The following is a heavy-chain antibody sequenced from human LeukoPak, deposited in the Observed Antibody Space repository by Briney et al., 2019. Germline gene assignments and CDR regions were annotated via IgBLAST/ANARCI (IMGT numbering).Heavy chain of an antibody. V-gene: IGHV1-69*05. Sequence: GASVKVSCKASGGTTSAIGWVRQAPGQGLEWMGGILPSVGTAHSSQKFQGRVTMTRNTSISTAYMELSSLRSEDTAVYYCARGGVRGGRYMDVWGKGTTVTISS. CDR1: GGTTSA. CDR2: ILPSVGTA. CDR3: ARGGVRGGRYMDV. D-gene: IGHD3-10*01. J-gene: IGHJ6*03.